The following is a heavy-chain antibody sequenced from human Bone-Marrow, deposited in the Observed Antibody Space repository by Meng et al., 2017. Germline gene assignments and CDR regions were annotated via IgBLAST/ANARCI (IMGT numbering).Heavy chain of an antibody. V-gene: IGHV2-5*02. J-gene: IGHJ5*02. D-gene: IGHD5-18*01. CDR3: AHRRDTARRHRWFDP. CDR1: GFSLSTSGVG. Sequence: QITLKESCPPLVKPTPTLTLTCTFSGFSLSTSGVGVGWIRQPPGKALEWLALIYWDDDKRYSPSLKSRLTITKDTSKNQVVLTMTNMDPVDTATYYRAHRRDTARRHRWFDPWGQGTLVTVSS. CDR2: IYWDDDK.